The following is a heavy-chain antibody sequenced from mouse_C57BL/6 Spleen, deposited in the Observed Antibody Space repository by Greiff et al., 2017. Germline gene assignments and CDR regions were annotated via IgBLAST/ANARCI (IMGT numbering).Heavy chain of an antibody. D-gene: IGHD4-1*01. CDR3: AKGGNWADY. CDR2: IYPGDGDT. J-gene: IGHJ2*01. V-gene: IGHV1-82*01. CDR1: GYAFSSYW. Sequence: VQLQQSGPELVKPGASVKISCKASGYAFSSYWMNWVKQRPGKGLEWIGRIYPGDGDTNYNGKFKGKATLTADKSSRPAYRQPFNLTAEDSAVYFCAKGGNWADYWGKGTTLTVSS.